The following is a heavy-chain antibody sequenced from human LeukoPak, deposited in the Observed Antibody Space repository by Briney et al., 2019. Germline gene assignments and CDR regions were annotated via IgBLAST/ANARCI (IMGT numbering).Heavy chain of an antibody. D-gene: IGHD2-2*01. CDR3: ARGIPSPLPAAISWFDP. V-gene: IGHV1-8*01. CDR2: MNPNSGNT. J-gene: IGHJ5*02. CDR1: GYTFTSYD. Sequence: ASVTVSFKASGYTFTSYDINWVRQAAGQGLEGMGWMNPNSGNTGYAQKFQGRVTMTRNTSISTAYMELSSPRSEDTAVYYCARGIPSPLPAAISWFDPWGQGTLVTVSS.